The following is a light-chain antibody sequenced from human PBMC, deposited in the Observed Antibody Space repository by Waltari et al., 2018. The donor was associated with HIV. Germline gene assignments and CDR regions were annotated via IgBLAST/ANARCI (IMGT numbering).Light chain of an antibody. CDR1: SSDVGGYNH. CDR3: SSYKSSSTPYV. CDR2: EVT. J-gene: IGLJ1*01. Sequence: QSALTQPASVSGSPGQSITISCTGTSSDVGGYNHVSWYQQHPGKAPKLMIYEVTNRPSGVSNRFSGSKSGNTASLTISGLQAEDEADYYCSSYKSSSTPYVFGTGTKVTVL. V-gene: IGLV2-14*01.